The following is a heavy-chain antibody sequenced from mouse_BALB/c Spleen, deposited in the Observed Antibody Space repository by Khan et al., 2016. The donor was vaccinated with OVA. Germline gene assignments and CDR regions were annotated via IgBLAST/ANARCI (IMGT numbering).Heavy chain of an antibody. CDR1: GFTFSSYW. D-gene: IGHD1-1*01. V-gene: IGHV1-9*01. J-gene: IGHJ2*01. Sequence: QVQLQQSGAELMKPGASVKISCKATGFTFSSYWIEWVKQRPGHGLEWVGQILPGSGTTNYNEKFKGKATFTADTSYNTAYMQLSSLTSEDSAVYYCALYGSRGDYWGQGTTLTVSS. CDR3: ALYGSRGDY. CDR2: ILPGSGTT.